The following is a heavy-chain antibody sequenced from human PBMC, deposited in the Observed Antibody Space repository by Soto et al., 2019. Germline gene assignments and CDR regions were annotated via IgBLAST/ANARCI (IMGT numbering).Heavy chain of an antibody. J-gene: IGHJ5*02. CDR1: GFTFSSYG. Sequence: GGSLRLSCVASGFTFSSYGMHWVRQAPGKGLEWLAVISHDGSHKYYADSVKGRFTISRDNAKNSLYLQMNSLRDEDTAVYYCARESRFLEWLSLNWFDPWGQGTLVTVSS. CDR2: ISHDGSHK. CDR3: ARESRFLEWLSLNWFDP. V-gene: IGHV3-30*03. D-gene: IGHD3-3*01.